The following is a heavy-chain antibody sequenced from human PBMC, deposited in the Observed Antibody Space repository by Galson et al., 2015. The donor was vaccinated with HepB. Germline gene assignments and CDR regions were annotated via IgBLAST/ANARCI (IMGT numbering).Heavy chain of an antibody. CDR1: GYTFTGYY. D-gene: IGHD2-2*01. Sequence: SVKVSCKASGYTFTGYYMHWVRQAPGQGLEWMGWINPNSGGTNYAQKFQGRVTMTRDTSISTVYMDLSSLGSDDTAVFYCARDRSHVQPQYYMDVWGKGTTVIVSS. V-gene: IGHV1-2*02. CDR2: INPNSGGT. J-gene: IGHJ6*03. CDR3: ARDRSHVQPQYYMDV.